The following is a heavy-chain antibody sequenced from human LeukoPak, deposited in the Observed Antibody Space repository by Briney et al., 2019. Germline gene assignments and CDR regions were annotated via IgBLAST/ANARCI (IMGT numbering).Heavy chain of an antibody. CDR1: GYTFASHA. D-gene: IGHD2-15*01. CDR3: ARGGVVVAADRFDY. Sequence: ASVKVSCKASGYTFASHALNWVRQAPGQGLEWMGWINTNTGNPTYAQGFTGRFVFSLDTSVSTAYLQISSLKAEDTAVYYCARGGVVVAADRFDYWGQGTLVTVSS. CDR2: INTNTGNP. V-gene: IGHV7-4-1*02. J-gene: IGHJ4*02.